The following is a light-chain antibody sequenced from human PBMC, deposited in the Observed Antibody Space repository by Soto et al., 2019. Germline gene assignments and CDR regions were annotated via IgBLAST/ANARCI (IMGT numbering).Light chain of an antibody. V-gene: IGKV1-9*01. CDR2: AAS. Sequence: IQLTQSPSFLSASVGDRVPITCRASQGISTHLNWYQQKPGKATNLLIYAASSLQTGVPSRFSGSGAGTEFTLTISSLQPDDFATYYCQQYNSYYPGTFGQGTKVDIK. J-gene: IGKJ1*01. CDR3: QQYNSYYPGT. CDR1: QGISTH.